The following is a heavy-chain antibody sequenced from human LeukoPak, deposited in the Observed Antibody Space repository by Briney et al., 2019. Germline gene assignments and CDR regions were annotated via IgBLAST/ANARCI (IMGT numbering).Heavy chain of an antibody. CDR2: ISSSSSTI. V-gene: IGHV3-11*01. CDR1: GFTFSDYY. Sequence: PGGSLRLSCAASGFTFSDYYMSWIRQAPGKGLEWVSYISSSSSTIYYADSVKGRFTISRDNAKNSLYLQMNSLRAEDTAVYYCARDGLDQSLAAAGSHPFDYWGQGTLVTVSS. D-gene: IGHD6-13*01. J-gene: IGHJ4*02. CDR3: ARDGLDQSLAAAGSHPFDY.